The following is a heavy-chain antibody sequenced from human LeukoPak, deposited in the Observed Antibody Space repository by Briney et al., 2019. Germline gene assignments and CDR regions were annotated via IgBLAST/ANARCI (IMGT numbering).Heavy chain of an antibody. CDR1: GFTFGDYA. J-gene: IGHJ4*02. CDR3: TRVVPYCSGGSCYSISYFDY. D-gene: IGHD2-15*01. CDR2: IRAKGYGEKT. V-gene: IGHV3-49*03. Sequence: GRSLRLSCTASGFTFGDYAMSWFRQAPGKGLEWVGFIRAKGYGEKTEYAASVKGRFSISRDESKSIAYLQMNSLKTEDTAVYYCTRVVPYCSGGSCYSISYFDYWGQGTLVTVSS.